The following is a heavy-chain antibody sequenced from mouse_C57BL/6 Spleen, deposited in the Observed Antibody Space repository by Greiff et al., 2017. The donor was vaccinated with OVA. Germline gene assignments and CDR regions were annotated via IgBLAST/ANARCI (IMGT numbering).Heavy chain of an antibody. CDR2: INYDGSST. D-gene: IGHD2-2*01. Sequence: DVHLVESEGGLVQPGSSMKLSCTASGFTFSDYYMAWVRQVPEKGLEWVANINYDGSSTYYLDSLKSRFIISRDNAKNILYLQMSSLKSEDTATYYCARGGYDGYYFDYWGQGTTLTVSS. CDR1: GFTFSDYY. J-gene: IGHJ2*01. CDR3: ARGGYDGYYFDY. V-gene: IGHV5-16*01.